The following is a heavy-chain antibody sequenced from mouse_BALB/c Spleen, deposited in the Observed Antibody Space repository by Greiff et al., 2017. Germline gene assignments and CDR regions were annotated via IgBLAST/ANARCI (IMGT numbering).Heavy chain of an antibody. CDR2: IWAGGST. V-gene: IGHV2-9*02. CDR1: GFSLTSYG. J-gene: IGHJ4*01. D-gene: IGHD2-4*01. CDR3: ARYDYAYYYAMDY. Sequence: VKLMESGPGLVAPSQSLSITCTVSGFSLTSYGVHWVRQPPGKGLEWLGVIWAGGSTNYNTALMSRLSISKDNSKSQVFLKMNSLQTDDTAMYYCARYDYAYYYAMDYWGQGTSVTVSS.